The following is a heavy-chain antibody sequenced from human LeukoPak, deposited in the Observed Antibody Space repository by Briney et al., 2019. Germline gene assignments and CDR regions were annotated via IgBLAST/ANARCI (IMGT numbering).Heavy chain of an antibody. D-gene: IGHD6-13*01. V-gene: IGHV3-23*01. CDR2: ISAGGGST. CDR1: GFTLSTYA. Sequence: GGSLRLSCAASGFTLSTYAMNWVRQAPGKGLEWVSGISAGGGSTYYADSVKGRFTISRDNAKNTLYLQMNSLTVEDTAVYYCAKSPRSAADNWFDPWGQGTLVTVSS. J-gene: IGHJ5*02. CDR3: AKSPRSAADNWFDP.